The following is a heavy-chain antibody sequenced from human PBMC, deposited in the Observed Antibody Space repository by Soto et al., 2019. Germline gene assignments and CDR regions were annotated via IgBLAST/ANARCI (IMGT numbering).Heavy chain of an antibody. Sequence: GGSLRLSCAASGFTFSDYYMSWIRQAPGKGLEWVSYISSSGSTIYYADSVKGRFTISRDNAKNSLYLQMNSLRAEDTAVYYCASLPKAIRYYYYMDVWGKGTTVTVSS. V-gene: IGHV3-11*01. CDR2: ISSSGSTI. CDR1: GFTFSDYY. D-gene: IGHD2-2*02. J-gene: IGHJ6*03. CDR3: ASLPKAIRYYYYMDV.